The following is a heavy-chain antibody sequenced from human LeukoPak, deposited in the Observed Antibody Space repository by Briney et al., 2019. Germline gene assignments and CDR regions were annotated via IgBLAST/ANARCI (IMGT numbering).Heavy chain of an antibody. V-gene: IGHV4-39*01. D-gene: IGHD3-9*01. CDR3: ARTLRYFNWSLLDP. CDR2: VYYTGST. Sequence: WETLSLTCSVSGGFFSSSSYYWGWIRQPPGKGLEWIGSVYYTGSTYYNPSLKSRVTMSVDTSKNQFSLRLRFVTAADTAVYYCARTLRYFNWSLLDPWGQGTLVTVSS. J-gene: IGHJ5*02. CDR1: GGFFSSSSYY.